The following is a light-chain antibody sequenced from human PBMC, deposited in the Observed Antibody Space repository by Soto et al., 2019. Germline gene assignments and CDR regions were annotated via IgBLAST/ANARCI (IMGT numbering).Light chain of an antibody. Sequence: DIQMTQSPSTLSGSVGGRVTVACRASQSVSGWLAWYQQKPGEAPKLLIYDASALPRGVPSRFSGSGSGTKFTLTIASLQPDDFATYYCQQYETFSGTFGPGTKVDI. V-gene: IGKV1-5*01. CDR2: DAS. J-gene: IGKJ1*01. CDR3: QQYETFSGT. CDR1: QSVSGW.